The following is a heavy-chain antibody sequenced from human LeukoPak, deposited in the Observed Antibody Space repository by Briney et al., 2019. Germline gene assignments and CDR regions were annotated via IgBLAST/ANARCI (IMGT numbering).Heavy chain of an antibody. Sequence: NPGGSLRLSCAASGFTFSDYYMSWIRQAPGKGLEWVSYISSSGSTIYYADSVKGRFTISRDNAKNSLYLQMNSLRAEDTAVYYCARALKIHDPQRSHAGSYWGQGTLVTVSS. CDR3: ARALKIHDPQRSHAGSY. J-gene: IGHJ4*02. CDR1: GFTFSDYY. CDR2: ISSSGSTI. D-gene: IGHD1-1*01. V-gene: IGHV3-11*01.